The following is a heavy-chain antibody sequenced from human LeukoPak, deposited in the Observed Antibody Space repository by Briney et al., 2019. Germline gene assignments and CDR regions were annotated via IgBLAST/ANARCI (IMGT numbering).Heavy chain of an antibody. V-gene: IGHV3-30*03. CDR2: ISYDGSNK. J-gene: IGHJ4*02. Sequence: PGRSLRLSCAASGFTFSSYGMHWVRQAPGKGLEWVAVISYDGSNKYYADSVKGRFTISRDNSKNTLYLQMNSLRAEDTAVYYCARDSKTYYDFWSGYRGHYFDYWGQGTLVTVSS. CDR3: ARDSKTYYDFWSGYRGHYFDY. D-gene: IGHD3-3*01. CDR1: GFTFSSYG.